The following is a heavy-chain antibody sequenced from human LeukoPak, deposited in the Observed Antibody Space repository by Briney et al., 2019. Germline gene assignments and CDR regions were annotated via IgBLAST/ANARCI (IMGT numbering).Heavy chain of an antibody. J-gene: IGHJ4*02. CDR3: AKGVKIQNPIVVVVAALDY. Sequence: AGGSLRLSCAASGFTLSSYSMNWVRQAPGKGLEWVSCISSSSSYIYYADSVKGRFTISRDNAKKSLYLQMNSLRAEDTAVYYCAKGVKIQNPIVVVVAALDYWGQGTLVTVSS. D-gene: IGHD2-15*01. CDR2: ISSSSSYI. V-gene: IGHV3-21*01. CDR1: GFTLSSYS.